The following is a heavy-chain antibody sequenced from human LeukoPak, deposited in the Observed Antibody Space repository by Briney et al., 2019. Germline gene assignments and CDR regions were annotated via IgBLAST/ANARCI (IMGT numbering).Heavy chain of an antibody. D-gene: IGHD3-9*01. V-gene: IGHV4-34*01. CDR3: ARLGEDYDILTGAPVWYFDL. J-gene: IGHJ2*01. CDR1: GRSFSGYY. CDR2: INHSGST. Sequence: SETLSLTCAVYGRSFSGYYWGWIRQPPGKGLEWIGEINHSGSTNYNPSLKSRVTISVDTSKNQFSLKLSSVTAADTAVYYCARLGEDYDILTGAPVWYFDLWGRRTLVTVSS.